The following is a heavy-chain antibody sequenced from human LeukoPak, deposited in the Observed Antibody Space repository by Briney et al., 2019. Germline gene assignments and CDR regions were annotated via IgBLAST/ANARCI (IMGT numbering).Heavy chain of an antibody. CDR1: GYTFTSYG. Sequence: GASVKVSCKASGYTFTSYGISWVRQAPGQGLEWMGWISAYNGNTNYAQKLQGRVTMTTDTSTSTAYMELRSLRSDDTAVYYCARDWAPTRPGIAAQSFDYWGQGTLVTVSS. CDR3: ARDWAPTRPGIAAQSFDY. CDR2: ISAYNGNT. V-gene: IGHV1-18*01. D-gene: IGHD6-13*01. J-gene: IGHJ4*02.